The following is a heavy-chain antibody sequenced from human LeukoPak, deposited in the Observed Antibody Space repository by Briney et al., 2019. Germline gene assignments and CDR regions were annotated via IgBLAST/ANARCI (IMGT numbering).Heavy chain of an antibody. Sequence: GGSLRLSCAASGFTLSSIAMTWVRQAPGKGLGWVSTIRSNGDTAYNADSVKGRFTISRDNSKNTLYLQMNSLRVEDTAIYYCAKGQELDDGVFDSWGEGTLVTVSS. CDR1: GFTLSSIA. CDR2: IRSNGDTA. CDR3: AKGQELDDGVFDS. V-gene: IGHV3-23*01. J-gene: IGHJ4*02. D-gene: IGHD1-1*01.